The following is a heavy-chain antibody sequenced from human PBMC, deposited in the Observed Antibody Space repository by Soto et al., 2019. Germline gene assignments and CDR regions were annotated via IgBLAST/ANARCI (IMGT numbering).Heavy chain of an antibody. Sequence: SCKASVYTFTSYGISWVRQAPGQGLEWMGWISAYNGNTNYAQKLQGRVTMTTDTSTSTAYMELRSLRSDDTAVYYCARLLSFYYDSSAENFDYWGQGTLVTVSS. CDR2: ISAYNGNT. D-gene: IGHD3-22*01. CDR3: ARLLSFYYDSSAENFDY. V-gene: IGHV1-18*01. J-gene: IGHJ4*02. CDR1: VYTFTSYG.